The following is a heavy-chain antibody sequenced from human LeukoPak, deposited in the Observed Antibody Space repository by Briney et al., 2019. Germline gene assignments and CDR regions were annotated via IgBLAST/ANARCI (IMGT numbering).Heavy chain of an antibody. Sequence: GSLRLSCAASGFTFSDYYMSWIRQPPGKGLEWIGEINHRGSTTYNPSLKSQVTISLDTSKNQFSLKLSSVTAADTAVYYCARVGLDWGSIDYWGQGTLVTVSS. CDR3: ARVGLDWGSIDY. J-gene: IGHJ4*02. CDR1: GFTFSDYY. CDR2: INHRGST. V-gene: IGHV4-34*01. D-gene: IGHD3/OR15-3a*01.